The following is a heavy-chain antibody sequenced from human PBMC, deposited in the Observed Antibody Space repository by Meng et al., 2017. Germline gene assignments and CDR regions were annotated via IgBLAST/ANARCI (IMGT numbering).Heavy chain of an antibody. CDR3: AKDTGYSYGYEWGYYFDY. V-gene: IGHV3-53*05. Sequence: GESLKISCAASGFTVSSNYMSWVRQAPGKGLEWVSVIYSGGSTYYADSVKGRFTISRDNAKNSLYLQMNSLRAEDTALYYCAKDTGYSYGYEWGYYFDYWGQRTLVTVSS. J-gene: IGHJ4*02. D-gene: IGHD5-18*01. CDR2: IYSGGST. CDR1: GFTVSSNY.